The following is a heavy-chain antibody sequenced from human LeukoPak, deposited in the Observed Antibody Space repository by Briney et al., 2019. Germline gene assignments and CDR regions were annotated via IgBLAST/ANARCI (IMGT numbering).Heavy chain of an antibody. V-gene: IGHV3-23*01. Sequence: GGSLRLSCAASGFTFSSYAMSWVRQAPGKGLQWISTISGGGYSTYYAESVKGRFTISKDNSKNTVFLHMNSLSAEDTAVYYCAKAPYSSSWNLYFDDWGQGTLVTVSS. J-gene: IGHJ4*02. CDR2: ISGGGYST. CDR3: AKAPYSSSWNLYFDD. CDR1: GFTFSSYA. D-gene: IGHD6-13*01.